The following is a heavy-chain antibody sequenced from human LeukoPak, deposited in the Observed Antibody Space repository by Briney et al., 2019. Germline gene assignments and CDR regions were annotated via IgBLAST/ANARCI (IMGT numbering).Heavy chain of an antibody. CDR3: ARYVAVASSSYYYYMDV. CDR2: IYYSGRT. CDR1: GGSISGHY. J-gene: IGHJ6*03. V-gene: IGHV4-59*11. D-gene: IGHD6-19*01. Sequence: SETLSLTCTVSGGSISGHYWSWVRQPPGKGLEWIGYIYYSGRTNYNPSLESRVTISVDTSKNQFSLKLSSVTGADTAVYYCARYVAVASSSYYYYMDVWGKGTTVTVSS.